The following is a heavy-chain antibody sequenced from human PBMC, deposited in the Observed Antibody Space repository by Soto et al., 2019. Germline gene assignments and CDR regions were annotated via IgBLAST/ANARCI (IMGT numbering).Heavy chain of an antibody. J-gene: IGHJ2*01. CDR1: GVTFKDYG. V-gene: IGHV3-30*03. CDR3: ARDGWGSNWYFDL. Sequence: GGSLRLSCGAPGVTFKDYGMHWVRQAPGKGLEWVAVISYDGKQTYYADSVKGRFTIPKDKSKRTLFLQMNSLRVDDTAVYYCARDGWGSNWYFDLWGRGTLVTVSS. CDR2: ISYDGKQT. D-gene: IGHD3-16*01.